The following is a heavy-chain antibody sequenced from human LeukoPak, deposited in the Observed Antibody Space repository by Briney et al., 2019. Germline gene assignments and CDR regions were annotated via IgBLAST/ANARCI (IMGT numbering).Heavy chain of an antibody. CDR3: ARGNLYDFWSGYYTQQDYYGMDV. CDR1: GGSFSGYY. CDR2: INHSGST. J-gene: IGHJ6*02. V-gene: IGHV4-34*01. Sequence: PSETLSLTCAAYGGSFSGYYWSWIRQPPGKGLEWIGEINHSGSTNYNPSLKSRVAISVDTSKNQFSLKPSSVTAADTAVYYCARGNLYDFWSGYYTQQDYYGMDVWGQGTTVTVSS. D-gene: IGHD3-3*01.